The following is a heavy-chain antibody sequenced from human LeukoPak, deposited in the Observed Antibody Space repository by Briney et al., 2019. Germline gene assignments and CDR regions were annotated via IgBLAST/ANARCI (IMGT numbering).Heavy chain of an antibody. D-gene: IGHD4-17*01. CDR2: INHSGST. CDR1: GGSFSGYY. J-gene: IGHJ4*02. Sequence: SETLSLTYAVYGGSFSGYYWSWIRQPPGKGLEWIGEINHSGSTNYNPSLKSRVTISVDTSKNQFSLKLSSVTAADTAVYYCARESDYGGNSDYWGQGTLVTVSS. CDR3: ARESDYGGNSDY. V-gene: IGHV4-34*01.